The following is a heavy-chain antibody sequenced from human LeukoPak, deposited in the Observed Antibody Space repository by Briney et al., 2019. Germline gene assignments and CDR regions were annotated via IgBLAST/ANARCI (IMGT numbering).Heavy chain of an antibody. Sequence: PGGSLRLSCAASGFTFSSYSMNWVRQAPGKGLEWVSYISSSSSTIYYADSVKGRFTVSRDNAKNSLYLQMNSLRAEDTALYHCARDPRGGSYSYFDYWGQGTQVTVSS. D-gene: IGHD1-26*01. J-gene: IGHJ4*02. CDR1: GFTFSSYS. CDR2: ISSSSSTI. V-gene: IGHV3-48*04. CDR3: ARDPRGGSYSYFDY.